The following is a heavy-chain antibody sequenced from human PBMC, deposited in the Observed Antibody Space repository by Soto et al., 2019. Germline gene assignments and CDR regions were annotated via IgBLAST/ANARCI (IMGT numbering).Heavy chain of an antibody. V-gene: IGHV3-11*03. D-gene: IGHD2-21*02. J-gene: IGHJ6*02. CDR1: GFTFGDYY. Sequence: GGSQRLSCAASGFTFGDYYVSWIRQAPGKGLEWVSYISSSSSYTNYADSVKGRFTISRDNAKNSLYLQMNSLRAEDTAVYYCAKGGGDSLRYGMDVWGQGTTVTVSS. CDR2: ISSSSSYT. CDR3: AKGGGDSLRYGMDV.